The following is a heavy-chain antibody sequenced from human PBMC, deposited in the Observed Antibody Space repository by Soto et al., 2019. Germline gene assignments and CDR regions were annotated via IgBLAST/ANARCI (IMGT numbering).Heavy chain of an antibody. V-gene: IGHV2-70*01. CDR1: GFSLGTSGMC. Sequence: ESGPTLVNPTQTLTLTCTFSGFSLGTSGMCVSWIRQPPGKALEWLALIDWDDDKYYSTSLKTRLTISKDTSKNQVVLTMTNMDPVDTATYYCARSRIAAAERSYYYGMDVWGQGTTVTVSS. D-gene: IGHD6-13*01. J-gene: IGHJ6*02. CDR3: ARSRIAAAERSYYYGMDV. CDR2: IDWDDDK.